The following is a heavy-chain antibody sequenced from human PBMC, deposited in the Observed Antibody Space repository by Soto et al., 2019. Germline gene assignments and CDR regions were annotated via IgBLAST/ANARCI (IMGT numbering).Heavy chain of an antibody. V-gene: IGHV3-30*18. CDR3: AKDPGGEQLVYFDY. J-gene: IGHJ4*02. CDR2: ISYDGSNK. Sequence: QVQLVESGGGVVQPGRSLRLSCAASGFTFSSYGMHWVRQAPGKGLEWVAVISYDGSNKYYADSVKGRFTISKDNSKNALDLQMNGLRAEDTAVYYCAKDPGGEQLVYFDYWGQGTLVTVSS. CDR1: GFTFSSYG. D-gene: IGHD6-6*01.